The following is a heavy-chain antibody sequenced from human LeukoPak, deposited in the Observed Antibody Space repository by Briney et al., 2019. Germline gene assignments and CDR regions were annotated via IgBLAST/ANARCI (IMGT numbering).Heavy chain of an antibody. CDR2: ISGSGGSI. Sequence: GGSLRLSCAASGFTFSTYAMSWVRQAPGKGLEWVSAISGSGGSIYYADSVKGRFTISRDNSKNTLYLQMNSLRAEDAAVYYCAKDRPILTTYPGDAFDIWGQGTLVTVSS. V-gene: IGHV3-23*01. J-gene: IGHJ3*02. CDR3: AKDRPILTTYPGDAFDI. CDR1: GFTFSTYA. D-gene: IGHD3-9*01.